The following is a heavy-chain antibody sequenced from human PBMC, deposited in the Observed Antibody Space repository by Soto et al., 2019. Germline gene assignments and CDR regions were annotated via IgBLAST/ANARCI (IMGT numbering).Heavy chain of an antibody. D-gene: IGHD6-13*01. CDR2: INAGNGNT. J-gene: IGHJ4*02. CDR1: GYTFTSYA. V-gene: IGHV1-3*01. CDR3: ARDRVAAAGKGDN. Sequence: QVQLVQSGAEVKKPGASVKVSCKASGYTFTSYAMHWVRQAPGQRLEWMGWINAGNGNTKYSQKFQGRVTITRDTSASTAYMELSSVRSEDTAVYYCARDRVAAAGKGDNWGQGTLVTVSS.